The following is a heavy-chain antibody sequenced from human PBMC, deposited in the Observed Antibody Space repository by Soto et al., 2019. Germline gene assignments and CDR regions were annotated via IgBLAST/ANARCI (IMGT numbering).Heavy chain of an antibody. Sequence: PSETLSLTCTVSGDSITSNSYFWAWIRQPPGKGLEWIGSIYYSGTTYYNPSLKSRVTISVDRSKNQFSLKLSSVTAADTAVYYCARFFIAAAGTYYYYYGMDVWGQGTTVT. CDR1: GDSITSNSYF. V-gene: IGHV4-39*01. CDR2: IYYSGTT. J-gene: IGHJ6*02. D-gene: IGHD6-13*01. CDR3: ARFFIAAAGTYYYYYGMDV.